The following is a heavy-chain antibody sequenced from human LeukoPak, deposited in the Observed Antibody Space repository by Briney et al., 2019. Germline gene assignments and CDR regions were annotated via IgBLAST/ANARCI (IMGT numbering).Heavy chain of an antibody. CDR1: GGSISSSSYY. D-gene: IGHD5-12*01. Sequence: SETLSLTCTVSGGSISSSSYYWGWLRQPPGKWPEWIGSMYYTGSTHYNPTLKSRVAISLDTSKNQFSLKMTSVTAADTAVYYCASSLTATGFRFDPWGQGTLVTVSS. V-gene: IGHV4-39*07. J-gene: IGHJ5*02. CDR2: MYYTGST. CDR3: ASSLTATGFRFDP.